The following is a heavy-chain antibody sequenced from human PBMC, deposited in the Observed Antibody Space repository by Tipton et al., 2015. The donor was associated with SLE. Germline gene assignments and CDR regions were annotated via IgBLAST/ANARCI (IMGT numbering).Heavy chain of an antibody. CDR2: ISSSSSYI. D-gene: IGHD3-16*01. J-gene: IGHJ6*03. CDR3: ARVGVDLVGHYYYYFMDV. Sequence: QLVQSGGGLVKPGGSLRLSCAASGFTFNSYSMNWVRQAPGKGLEWVSSISSSSSYIYYADSVKGRFTISRDNAKNSLYLQMNSLRAEDTAVYYCARVGVDLVGHYYYYFMDVWGKGTTVTVSS. CDR1: GFTFNSYS. V-gene: IGHV3-21*01.